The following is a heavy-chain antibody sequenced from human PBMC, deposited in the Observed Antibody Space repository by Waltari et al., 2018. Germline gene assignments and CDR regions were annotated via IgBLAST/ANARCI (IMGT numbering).Heavy chain of an antibody. D-gene: IGHD2-21*01. CDR2: ISGSGGST. CDR3: AKAVASFDY. J-gene: IGHJ4*02. V-gene: IGHV3-23*04. Sequence: EVQRGESGEGWGQPGGSVRVSGAASGVTCRRYARSGVRAAPGKGLEWVSAISGSGGSTYYADSVKGRFPISRDNSKNTLYLQMNSLRAEDTAVYYCAKAVASFDYCGQGTLVTVSS. CDR1: GVTCRRYA.